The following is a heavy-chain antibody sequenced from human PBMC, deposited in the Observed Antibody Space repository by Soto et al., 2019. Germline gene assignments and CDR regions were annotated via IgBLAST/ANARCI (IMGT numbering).Heavy chain of an antibody. Sequence: PSETLSLTCTVSGGSISSYYWSWIRQPPGKGLEWIGYIYYSGSTNYNPSLKSRVTISVDTSKNQFSLKLSSVTAADTAVYYCATSLFEWLPYPFDYWGQGTLVTVS. D-gene: IGHD5-12*01. CDR2: IYYSGST. J-gene: IGHJ4*02. CDR1: GGSISSYY. V-gene: IGHV4-59*01. CDR3: ATSLFEWLPYPFDY.